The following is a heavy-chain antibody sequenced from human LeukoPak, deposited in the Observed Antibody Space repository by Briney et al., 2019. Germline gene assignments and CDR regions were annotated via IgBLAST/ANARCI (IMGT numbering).Heavy chain of an antibody. Sequence: SVKVSCKASGGTFSSYAISWVRQAPGQGLEWMGGIIPIFGTANYAQKFQGRVTITTDESTSTAYMELSSLRSEDTAVYYCARSSWYSSGWYENFDYWGQGTLATVSS. CDR2: IIPIFGTA. J-gene: IGHJ4*02. CDR3: ARSSWYSSGWYENFDY. CDR1: GGTFSSYA. V-gene: IGHV1-69*05. D-gene: IGHD6-19*01.